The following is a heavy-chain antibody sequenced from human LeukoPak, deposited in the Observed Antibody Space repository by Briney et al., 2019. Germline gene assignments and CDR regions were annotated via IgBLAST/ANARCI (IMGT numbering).Heavy chain of an antibody. V-gene: IGHV1-46*01. D-gene: IGHD2-21*02. CDR3: ARELGGDWADY. Sequence: ASVKVPCKASGYTFTSYYMHWVRQAPGQGLEWMGIINPSGGSTSYAQKFQGRVTMTRDMSTSTVYMELSSLRSEDTAAYYCARELGGDWADYWGQGTLVTVSS. CDR2: INPSGGST. J-gene: IGHJ4*02. CDR1: GYTFTSYY.